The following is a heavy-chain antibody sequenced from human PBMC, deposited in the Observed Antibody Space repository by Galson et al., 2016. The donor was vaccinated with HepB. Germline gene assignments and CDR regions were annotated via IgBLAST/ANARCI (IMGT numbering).Heavy chain of an antibody. J-gene: IGHJ4*02. CDR3: AKEAVTGTPFDY. D-gene: IGHD6-19*01. Sequence: SVKVSCKASGYTFTDYYLHWVRQAPGQGLEWMGWINPKSGGTTYAQKFQGWVTMTRDTSISTAYLEVTRLKSDDTAAYYCAKEAVTGTPFDYWGQGTQVTVSS. CDR1: GYTFTDYY. V-gene: IGHV1-2*04. CDR2: INPKSGGT.